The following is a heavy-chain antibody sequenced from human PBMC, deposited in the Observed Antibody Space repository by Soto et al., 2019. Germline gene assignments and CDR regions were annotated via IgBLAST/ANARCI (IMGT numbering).Heavy chain of an antibody. CDR3: AREQGAAALDY. J-gene: IGHJ4*02. Sequence: SETLSLTCAVSGYSISSGYYWGWIRQPPGKGLEWIGSIYHSGSTYYNPSLKSRVTISVDTSKNQFSLKLSSVTAADTAVYYCAREQGAAALDYWGQGTLVTVSS. CDR2: IYHSGST. CDR1: GYSISSGYY. D-gene: IGHD6-13*01. V-gene: IGHV4-38-2*02.